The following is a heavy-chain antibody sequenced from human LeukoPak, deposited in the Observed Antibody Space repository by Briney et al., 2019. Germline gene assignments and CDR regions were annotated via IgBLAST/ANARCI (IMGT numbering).Heavy chain of an antibody. D-gene: IGHD3-22*01. CDR2: IIPILGIA. Sequence: GSSVKVSCKASGGTFSSYAISWVRQAPGQGLEWMGRIIPILGIANYAQKFQGRVTITADKSTSTAYMELSSLRSEDTAVYYCAREFRPQYYYDSSGSVLGFDYWGQGTLVTVSS. CDR1: GGTFSSYA. V-gene: IGHV1-69*04. J-gene: IGHJ4*02. CDR3: AREFRPQYYYDSSGSVLGFDY.